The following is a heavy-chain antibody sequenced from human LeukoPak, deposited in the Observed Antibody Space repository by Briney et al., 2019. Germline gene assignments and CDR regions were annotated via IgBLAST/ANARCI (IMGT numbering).Heavy chain of an antibody. D-gene: IGHD3-9*01. CDR2: INHSGST. CDR1: GGSFSGYY. J-gene: IGHJ6*02. Sequence: SETLSLTCAVYGGSFSGYYWGWIRQPPGKGLEWIGEINHSGSTNYNPSLKSRVTISVDTSKNQFSLKLSSVTAADTAVYYCARVTISDGMDVWGQGTTVTVSS. V-gene: IGHV4-34*01. CDR3: ARVTISDGMDV.